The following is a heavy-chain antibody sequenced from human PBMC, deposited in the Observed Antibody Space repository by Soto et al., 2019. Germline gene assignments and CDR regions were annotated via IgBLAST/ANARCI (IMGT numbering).Heavy chain of an antibody. CDR2: IYWDDDK. V-gene: IGHV2-5*02. CDR3: AHYLGWFDP. J-gene: IGHJ5*02. CDR1: GFSLSTSGVG. Sequence: QITLKESGPTLVKPTQTLPLTSTFSGFSLSTSGVGVGWIRKPPGKALEWLALIYWDDDKRYSPSLKSRLTITKDTAKNPVVLTMTNMDPVDTATYYCAHYLGWFDPWGQGTLVTVSS.